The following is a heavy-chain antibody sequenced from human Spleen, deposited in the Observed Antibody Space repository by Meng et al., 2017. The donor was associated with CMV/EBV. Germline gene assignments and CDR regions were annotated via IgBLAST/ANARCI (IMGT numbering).Heavy chain of an antibody. CDR3: AKEYCGSTSCYYFDY. CDR2: ISGTGVST. D-gene: IGHD2-2*01. V-gene: IGHV3-23*01. Sequence: GGSLRLSCAASGFTFSSYAMSWVRQAPGKGLEWVSTISGTGVSTYYADSVKGRFTISRDNSKKTLYLQMNSLRAEDTAVYYCAKEYCGSTSCYYFDYWGQGTRVTVSS. CDR1: GFTFSSYA. J-gene: IGHJ4*02.